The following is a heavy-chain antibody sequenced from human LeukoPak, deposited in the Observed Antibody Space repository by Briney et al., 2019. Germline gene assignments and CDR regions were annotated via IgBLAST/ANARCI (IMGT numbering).Heavy chain of an antibody. CDR3: ARTTNFDWLFDAFDI. Sequence: GESLKISCKGSGYSFTSYRIGWVRQMPGKGLEWMGIIYPGDSDTRYSPSFQGQVTISADKSISTAYLQWSSLKASDTAMYYCARTTNFDWLFDAFDIWGQGTMVTVSS. CDR1: GYSFTSYR. D-gene: IGHD3-9*01. J-gene: IGHJ3*02. CDR2: IYPGDSDT. V-gene: IGHV5-51*01.